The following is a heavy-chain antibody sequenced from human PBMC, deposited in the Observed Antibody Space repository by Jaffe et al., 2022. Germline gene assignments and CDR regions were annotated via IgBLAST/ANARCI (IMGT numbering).Heavy chain of an antibody. V-gene: IGHV3-48*01. CDR1: GFTFGTYS. CDR2: ISSGSSTI. J-gene: IGHJ4*02. CDR3: ATDTQRDEDY. Sequence: EVHLVESGGGLVQPGGSLRLSCAASGFTFGTYSMNWVRQAPGKGLEWVSYISSGSSTIYYADSVKGRFTISRDNAKNSLYLQMNSLRAEDTAIYYCATDTQRDEDYWGQGTLVTVSS.